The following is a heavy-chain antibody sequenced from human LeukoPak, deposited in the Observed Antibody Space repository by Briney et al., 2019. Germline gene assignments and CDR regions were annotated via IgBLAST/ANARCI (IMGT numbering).Heavy chain of an antibody. D-gene: IGHD2/OR15-2a*01. V-gene: IGHV3-74*01. CDR3: ARSNYDSTTFYYHLDL. Sequence: GGSLRLSCAASGFTFGSYWMHWVRQAPGKGPVWVSRVDVHGQGTAYADSVKGRFTISRDNAKNTLSLQMNSLSAEDTAVYYCARSNYDSTTFYYHLDLWGRGTLVTVSS. CDR2: VDVHGQGT. CDR1: GFTFGSYW. J-gene: IGHJ5*02.